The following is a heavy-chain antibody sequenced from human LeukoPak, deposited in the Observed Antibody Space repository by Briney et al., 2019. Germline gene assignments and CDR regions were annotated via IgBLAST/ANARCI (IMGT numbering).Heavy chain of an antibody. J-gene: IGHJ6*03. Sequence: SQTLSLTCAISGDTVSSNSAAWHWIRQSPSRGLEWLGRTYYRSKSYNDYAVSVKSRITINPDTSKNQFSLQLNSVTPEDTAVYYCARAGKIAAAGYYYYYYMDVWGKGTTVTVSS. CDR2: TYYRSKSYN. V-gene: IGHV6-1*01. D-gene: IGHD6-13*01. CDR3: ARAGKIAAAGYYYYYYMDV. CDR1: GDTVSSNSAA.